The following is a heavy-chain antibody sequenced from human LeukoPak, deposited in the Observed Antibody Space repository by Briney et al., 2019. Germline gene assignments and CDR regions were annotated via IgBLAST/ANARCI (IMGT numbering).Heavy chain of an antibody. CDR3: VRESTAFGATHYIVYYFDY. Sequence: PSETPSLTCTVSGGSISSYYWSWIRQPAGKGLEWIGRIYTSGSTNYNPSLKSRVTMSVDTSKNQFSLKLSSVTAADTAVYYCVRESTAFGATHYIVYYFDYWGQGTLVAVSS. CDR1: GGSISSYY. CDR2: IYTSGST. J-gene: IGHJ4*02. D-gene: IGHD2-21*01. V-gene: IGHV4-4*07.